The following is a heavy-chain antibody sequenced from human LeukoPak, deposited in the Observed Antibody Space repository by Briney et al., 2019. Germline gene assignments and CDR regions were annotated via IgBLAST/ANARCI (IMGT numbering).Heavy chain of an antibody. CDR2: INPSTGDT. D-gene: IGHD1-14*01. CDR3: ARLNGNHFDY. V-gene: IGHV1-2*02. J-gene: IGHJ4*02. CDR1: GYSFTGYY. Sequence: ASVKVSCKTSGYSFTGYYIHWVRQAPGQGLEWMGWINPSTGDTNYAQKFQGRVAMTRDTSISTAYMELSRLRSDDTAVYYCARLNGNHFDYWGQGTLVTVSS.